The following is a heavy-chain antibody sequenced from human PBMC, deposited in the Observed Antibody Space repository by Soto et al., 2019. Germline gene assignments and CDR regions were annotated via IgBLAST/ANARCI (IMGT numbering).Heavy chain of an antibody. Sequence: GGSLRLSCAASGFTFSSYSMNWVRQAPGKGLEWVSSISSSSSYIYYADSVKGRFTISRDNAKNSLYLQMDSLRAEDTAVYYSARLATGTIGRIDYWGQGTLVTVSS. D-gene: IGHD1-1*01. V-gene: IGHV3-21*01. J-gene: IGHJ4*02. CDR1: GFTFSSYS. CDR2: ISSSSSYI. CDR3: ARLATGTIGRIDY.